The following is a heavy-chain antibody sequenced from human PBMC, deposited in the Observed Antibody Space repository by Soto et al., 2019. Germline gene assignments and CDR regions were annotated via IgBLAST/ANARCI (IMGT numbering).Heavy chain of an antibody. D-gene: IGHD3-3*01. Sequence: EVHLLESGGGLVLPGVSLRLSCAGSGFTFSSYAMSWVRLAPGKGLEWVSAISSVGGSTYYADSVKGRFIISRDNSENTLYLQVNSLRAEDTAIYYCTKDREFTYYDLWSGYYAFDSWGQGTLVTVSS. CDR3: TKDREFTYYDLWSGYYAFDS. J-gene: IGHJ4*02. V-gene: IGHV3-23*01. CDR2: ISSVGGST. CDR1: GFTFSSYA.